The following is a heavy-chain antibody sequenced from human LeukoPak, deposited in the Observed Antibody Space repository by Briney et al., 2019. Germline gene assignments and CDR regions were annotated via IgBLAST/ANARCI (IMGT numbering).Heavy chain of an antibody. J-gene: IGHJ3*02. CDR3: ARTLIGRLWILHDAFDI. Sequence: GASVKVSCKASGYTFTSYDINWVRQATGQGLEWMGWMNPNSGNTGYAQKFQGGVTMTRNTSISTAYMELSSLRSEDTAVYYCARTLIGRLWILHDAFDIWGQGTMVTVSS. D-gene: IGHD5-18*01. CDR1: GYTFTSYD. CDR2: MNPNSGNT. V-gene: IGHV1-8*01.